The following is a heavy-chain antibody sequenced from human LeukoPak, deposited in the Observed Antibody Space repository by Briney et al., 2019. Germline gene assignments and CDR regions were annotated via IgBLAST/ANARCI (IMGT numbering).Heavy chain of an antibody. CDR1: SGSISSGDYY. Sequence: SQTLPLTCTVSSGSISSGDYYWSWIRQPPGKGLEWIGYIYYSGSTYYNPSLKSRVTISVDTSKNQFSLKLSSVTAADTAVYYCARASYYYGSGSHDYWGQGTLVTVSS. CDR2: IYYSGST. V-gene: IGHV4-30-4*01. J-gene: IGHJ4*02. D-gene: IGHD3-10*01. CDR3: ARASYYYGSGSHDY.